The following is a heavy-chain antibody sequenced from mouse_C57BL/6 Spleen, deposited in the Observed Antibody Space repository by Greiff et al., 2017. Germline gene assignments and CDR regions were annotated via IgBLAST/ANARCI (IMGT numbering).Heavy chain of an antibody. D-gene: IGHD1-1*01. CDR3: ARRGVTAVVATGPTGGY. CDR2: IYPRSGNT. J-gene: IGHJ2*01. V-gene: IGHV1-81*01. Sequence: QVQLQQSGAELARPGASVKLSCKASGYTFTSYGISWVKQRTGQGLEWIGEIYPRSGNTYYNEKFKGKATLTADKSSSTAYMELRRLTSEDSAVYFCARRGVTAVVATGPTGGYWGQGTTLTVSS. CDR1: GYTFTSYG.